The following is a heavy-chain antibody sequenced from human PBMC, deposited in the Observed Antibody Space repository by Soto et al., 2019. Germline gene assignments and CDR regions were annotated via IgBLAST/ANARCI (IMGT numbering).Heavy chain of an antibody. Sequence: SVKASCKASGYTFINYDINWVRHATGQGLEWMGWMNPNSGNTGYAQKFQGRVTMTRNTSISTAYMELSSLRSEDTVVYYCAALYFHFWCGYCWAEVPVDRDVWGQGPTVTVSS. J-gene: IGHJ6*02. D-gene: IGHD3-3*01. V-gene: IGHV1-8*01. CDR2: MNPNSGNT. CDR1: GYTFINYD. CDR3: AALYFHFWCGYCWAEVPVDRDV.